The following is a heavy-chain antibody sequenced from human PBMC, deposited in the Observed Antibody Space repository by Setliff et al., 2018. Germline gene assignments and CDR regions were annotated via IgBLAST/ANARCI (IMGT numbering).Heavy chain of an antibody. V-gene: IGHV4-38-2*01. J-gene: IGHJ4*02. CDR2: FRPSGRT. CDR1: GSAISSGHY. CDR3: ARGRNIAARLLDS. Sequence: SETLSLTCAVSGSAISSGHYWGWIRQPPGKGGLEWIGSFRPSGRTYYNPSLKSRVTISLDTSRKQFSLKLISMIAADTAVYYCARGRNIAARLLDSWGQGTLVTVSS. D-gene: IGHD6-6*01.